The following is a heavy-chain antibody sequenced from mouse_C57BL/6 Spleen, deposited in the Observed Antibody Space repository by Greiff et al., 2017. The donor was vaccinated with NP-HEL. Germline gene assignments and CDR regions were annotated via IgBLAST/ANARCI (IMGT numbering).Heavy chain of an antibody. Sequence: EVKLMESGGGLVKPGGSLKLSCAASGFTFSSYAMSWVRQTPEKRLEWVATISDGGSYTYYPDNVKGRFTISRDNAKNNLYLQMSHLKSEDTAMYYCARDRGGLDSSGSFFAYWGQGTLVTVSA. V-gene: IGHV5-4*01. J-gene: IGHJ3*01. CDR1: GFTFSSYA. CDR3: ARDRGGLDSSGSFFAY. CDR2: ISDGGSYT. D-gene: IGHD3-2*02.